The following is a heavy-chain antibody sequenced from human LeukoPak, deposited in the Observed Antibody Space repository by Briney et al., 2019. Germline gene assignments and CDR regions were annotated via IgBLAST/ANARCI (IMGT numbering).Heavy chain of an antibody. CDR1: GFTFSYHW. V-gene: IGHV3-74*01. CDR2: INSDGRST. D-gene: IGHD2-15*01. CDR3: ASGSPFDEAYYYFDY. Sequence: GGSLRLSCGASGFTFSYHWMHWVRQAPGKGLVWVSRINSDGRSTSYADSVKGRFTISRDNAKNTLYLQMSSLRAEDTAVYYCASGSPFDEAYYYFDYWGQGTLVTVSS. J-gene: IGHJ4*02.